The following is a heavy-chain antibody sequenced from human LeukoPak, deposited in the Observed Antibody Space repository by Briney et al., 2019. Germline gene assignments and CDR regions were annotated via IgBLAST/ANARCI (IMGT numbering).Heavy chain of an antibody. V-gene: IGHV1-18*01. CDR2: ISTYNGDT. Sequence: ASVKVSCKTSGPSFTHYAISWVRQAPGQGLEWMGWISTYNGDTKYAQKLQGRFTMTSDTSTSTAYMELRSLTSDDTAVYYCARDPSNTSGWYIYFDFWGQGTLVTVSS. D-gene: IGHD6-19*01. CDR1: GPSFTHYA. CDR3: ARDPSNTSGWYIYFDF. J-gene: IGHJ4*02.